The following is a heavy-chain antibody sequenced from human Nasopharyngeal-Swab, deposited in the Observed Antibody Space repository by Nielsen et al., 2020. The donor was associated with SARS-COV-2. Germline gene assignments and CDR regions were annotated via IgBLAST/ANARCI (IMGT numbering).Heavy chain of an antibody. Sequence: RQAPGKSLEWVGYIYYSGSTYYNPSLKSRVTISVDTSKNQFSLKLSSVTAADTAVYYCAREGNCSGGSCYSYFDYWGQGTLVTVSS. CDR2: IYYSGST. D-gene: IGHD2-15*01. CDR3: AREGNCSGGSCYSYFDY. V-gene: IGHV4-30-4*01. J-gene: IGHJ4*02.